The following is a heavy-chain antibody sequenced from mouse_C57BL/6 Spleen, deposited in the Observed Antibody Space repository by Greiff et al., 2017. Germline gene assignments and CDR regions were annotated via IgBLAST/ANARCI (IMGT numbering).Heavy chain of an antibody. CDR2: ISNGGGST. J-gene: IGHJ1*03. Sequence: VMLVESGGGLVQPGGSLKLSCAASGFTFSDYYMYWVRQTPEKRLEWVAYISNGGGSTYYPDTVKGRFTISRDNAKNTLYLQMSRLKSEDTAMYYCARVFSPYYYGSYWYFDVWGTGTTVTVSS. CDR3: ARVFSPYYYGSYWYFDV. V-gene: IGHV5-12*01. D-gene: IGHD1-1*01. CDR1: GFTFSDYY.